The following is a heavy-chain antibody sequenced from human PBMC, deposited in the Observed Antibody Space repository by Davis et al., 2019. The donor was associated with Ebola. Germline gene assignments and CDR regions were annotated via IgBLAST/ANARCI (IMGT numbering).Heavy chain of an antibody. CDR1: GFTFSSYE. CDR3: ARDNSNYYYYYGMDV. D-gene: IGHD4-11*01. CDR2: ISSSGSTI. J-gene: IGHJ6*02. V-gene: IGHV3-48*03. Sequence: GESLKISCAASGFTFSSYEMNWVRQAPGKGLEWVSYISSSGSTIYYADSVKGRFTISRDNAKNSLYLQMNSLRAEDTAVYYCARDNSNYYYYYGMDVWGQGTTVTVSS.